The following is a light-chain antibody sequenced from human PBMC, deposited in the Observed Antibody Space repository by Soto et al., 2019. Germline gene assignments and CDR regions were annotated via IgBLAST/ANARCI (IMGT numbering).Light chain of an antibody. CDR1: SSDVGAYNY. Sequence: QSALTQPASVSGSPGQSVTISCTGTSSDVGAYNYVSWYQQHPGKAPKLMIYEVSNRPSGVSNRFSGSKSGNTASLTISGLQAEDEADYYCNSYTGSSTRFVFGTGTKDTVL. V-gene: IGLV2-14*01. CDR3: NSYTGSSTRFV. CDR2: EVS. J-gene: IGLJ1*01.